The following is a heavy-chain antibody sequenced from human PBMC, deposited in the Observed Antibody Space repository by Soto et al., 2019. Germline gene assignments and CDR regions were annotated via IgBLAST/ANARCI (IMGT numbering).Heavy chain of an antibody. V-gene: IGHV4-59*01. CDR2: IPYTGRN. D-gene: IGHD3-22*01. J-gene: IGHJ4*02. CDR1: GDSISSYY. CDR3: ARSPRLYETIGYYSYYSDY. Sequence: QVQLQESGPRLVKPSETLSLTCTVSGDSISSYYWSWFRQPPGKGLEWIGYIPYTGRNNYNPSLKSRVTISVDTSKNQFALELRSVTAADTAVYFCARSPRLYETIGYYSYYSDYWCQGTLVTVSS.